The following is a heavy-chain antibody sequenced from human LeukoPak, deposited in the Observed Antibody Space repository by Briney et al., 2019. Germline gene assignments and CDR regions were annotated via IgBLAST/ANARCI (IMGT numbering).Heavy chain of an antibody. CDR3: PKTAGENVVVSAASF. CDR2: ISGGGGST. V-gene: IGHV3-23*01. D-gene: IGHD2-2*01. Sequence: GGSLRLSCAASGFTFSKYAMSWVRQAPGKWLEWVSSISGGGGSTYYADSVKGRFTISRDSSKNTLYLQMNSLRAEDTAIYYCPKTAGENVVVSAASFWGQGTLVTVSS. CDR1: GFTFSKYA. J-gene: IGHJ4*02.